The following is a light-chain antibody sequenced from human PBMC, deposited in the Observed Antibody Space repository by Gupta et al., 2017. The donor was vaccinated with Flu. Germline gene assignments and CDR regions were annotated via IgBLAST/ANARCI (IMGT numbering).Light chain of an antibody. Sequence: QSALTQPASVSGSPGQSITISCTGTSSDVGGYNYVSWYQQHPGKAPKLMIYEVSNRPSGVSNRFSGSKSGNTASLTISGFQAEDEADYYCSSYTSSSTPLGVFGTGTKVTVL. CDR1: SSDVGGYNY. CDR3: SSYTSSSTPLGV. CDR2: EVS. J-gene: IGLJ1*01. V-gene: IGLV2-14*01.